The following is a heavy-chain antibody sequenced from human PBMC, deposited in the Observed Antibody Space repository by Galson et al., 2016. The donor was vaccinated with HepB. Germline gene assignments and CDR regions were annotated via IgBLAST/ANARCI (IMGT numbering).Heavy chain of an antibody. Sequence: SVKVSCKASGYTFTNYGITWVRQAPGQGLEWMGWINTYNDNTNYAQKFQGRVTMTRDTSISTAYMELSSLKSEDTAVYYCARHPPRWYEELLVYGLDVWGQGTTVTVSS. V-gene: IGHV1-18*01. CDR3: ARHPPRWYEELLVYGLDV. J-gene: IGHJ6*02. CDR2: INTYNDNT. D-gene: IGHD3-10*01. CDR1: GYTFTNYG.